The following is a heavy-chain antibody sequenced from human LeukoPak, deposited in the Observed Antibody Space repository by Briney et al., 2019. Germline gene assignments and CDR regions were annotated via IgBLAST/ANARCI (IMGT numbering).Heavy chain of an antibody. CDR2: INHSGST. Sequence: PSETLSLTCAVYGGSFSGYYWSLIRQPPGKGLEWIGEINHSGSTNYNPSLKSRVTISVDTSKNQFSLKLSSVTAADTAVYYCARVPAPLNYYYGMDVWGQGTTVTVSS. CDR1: GGSFSGYY. CDR3: ARVPAPLNYYYGMDV. J-gene: IGHJ6*02. V-gene: IGHV4-34*01.